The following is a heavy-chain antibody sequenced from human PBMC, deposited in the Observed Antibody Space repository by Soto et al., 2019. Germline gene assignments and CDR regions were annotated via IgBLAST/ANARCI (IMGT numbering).Heavy chain of an antibody. CDR3: ARHESGDYVLL. J-gene: IGHJ4*02. CDR2: IYYSGST. V-gene: IGHV4-39*01. D-gene: IGHD2-21*02. Sequence: QLQLQESGPGLVKPSETLSLTCTVSGGSISSSSYYWGCIRQPPGKGLEWSGSIYYSGSTYYNPSLKSRVTISVDTSKNQFSLKLSSVTAADTAVYYCARHESGDYVLLWGQGTLVTVSS. CDR1: GGSISSSSYY.